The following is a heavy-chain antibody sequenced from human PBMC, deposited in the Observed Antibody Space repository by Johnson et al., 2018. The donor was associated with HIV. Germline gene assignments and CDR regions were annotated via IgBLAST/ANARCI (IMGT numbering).Heavy chain of an antibody. CDR1: GLTFSSYW. CDR3: ASTSGSYYERDAFDI. Sequence: VQLVESGGGLVQPGGSLRLSCAVSGLTFSSYWMSWVRQAPGKGLEWVANIKQDGSEKYYVDYVKGRFTISRDNAKNSLYLQMNSLRAEDTAVYYCASTSGSYYERDAFDIWGQGTMVTVSS. J-gene: IGHJ3*02. V-gene: IGHV3-7*02. CDR2: IKQDGSEK. D-gene: IGHD1-26*01.